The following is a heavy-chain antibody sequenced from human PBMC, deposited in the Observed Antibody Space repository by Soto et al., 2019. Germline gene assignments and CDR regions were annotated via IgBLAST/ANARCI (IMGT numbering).Heavy chain of an antibody. V-gene: IGHV4-39*01. Sequence: SETLSLTCTVSGDSISSSSYYWGWLRQPPGKGLEWIGSIYYSGSTYYNPSLKSRVTISVDTSKNQFSLKLSSVTAADTAVYYCARPPTANLDAFDIWGQGTMVTVSS. D-gene: IGHD7-27*01. CDR1: GDSISSSSYY. CDR3: ARPPTANLDAFDI. CDR2: IYYSGST. J-gene: IGHJ3*02.